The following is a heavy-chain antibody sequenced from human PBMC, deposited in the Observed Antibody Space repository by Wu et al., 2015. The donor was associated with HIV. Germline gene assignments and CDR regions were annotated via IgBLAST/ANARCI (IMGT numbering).Heavy chain of an antibody. Sequence: QVQLVQSGAEVKKPGASLKVSCKASGYTFTDYYIYWVRQAPGQGLEWMGWINPNSGGSFYAQTFQGRVTMTRDTSITTAYLELSSLRSGDTAMYYCARDDQLVWFGDLDNWGQGTPVTVSS. CDR3: ARDDQLVWFGDLDN. CDR1: GYTFTDYY. D-gene: IGHD3-10*01. V-gene: IGHV1-2*02. CDR2: INPNSGGS. J-gene: IGHJ4*02.